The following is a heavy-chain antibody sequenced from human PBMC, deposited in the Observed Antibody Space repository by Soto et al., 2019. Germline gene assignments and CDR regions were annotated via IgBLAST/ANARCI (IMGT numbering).Heavy chain of an antibody. CDR3: ARHISSGWLSYGMDV. Sequence: PSETLSLTCTFSGGSIISSSYYWGWIRQPPGKGLEWIGSIYYSGSTYYNPSLKSRVTISVDTSKNQFSLKLSSVTAADTAVYYCARHISSGWLSYGMDVWGQGTTVTVSS. V-gene: IGHV4-39*01. CDR1: GGSIISSSYY. D-gene: IGHD6-19*01. J-gene: IGHJ6*02. CDR2: IYYSGST.